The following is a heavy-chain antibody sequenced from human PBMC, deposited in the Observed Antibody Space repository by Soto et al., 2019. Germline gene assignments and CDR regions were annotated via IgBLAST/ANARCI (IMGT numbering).Heavy chain of an antibody. CDR2: IRGTT. D-gene: IGHD2-21*01. J-gene: IGHJ3*02. Sequence: EVQLVESGGGLVQPGGSLRLSCAASGFTFTSYSMNWVRQAPGKGLEWVSYIRGTTHYADSVKGRFTISRDNPRSSLYLQMNSLRADDTAVYYCARDDSFAFDIWGQGTMVTVSS. CDR1: GFTFTSYS. V-gene: IGHV3-48*01. CDR3: ARDDSFAFDI.